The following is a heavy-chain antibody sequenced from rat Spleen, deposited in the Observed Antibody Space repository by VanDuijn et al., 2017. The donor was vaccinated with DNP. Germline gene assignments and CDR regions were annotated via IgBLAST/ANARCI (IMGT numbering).Heavy chain of an antibody. CDR3: TRRAYYFDY. V-gene: IGHV5-20*01. J-gene: IGHJ2*01. D-gene: IGHD4-1*01. CDR1: GFTFSNYG. CDR2: ISYDGGNT. Sequence: EVKLVESGGGLVQPGRSLKLSCAASGFTFSNYGMAWVRQAPTKGLEWVASISYDGGNTYYRDSVKGRFTISRDNARSSLYLQMDSLRSEDTATYYCTRRAYYFDYWGQGVMVTVSS.